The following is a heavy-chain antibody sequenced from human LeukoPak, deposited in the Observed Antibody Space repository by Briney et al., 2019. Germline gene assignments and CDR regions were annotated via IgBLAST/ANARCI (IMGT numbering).Heavy chain of an antibody. V-gene: IGHV4-39*07. J-gene: IGHJ4*02. Sequence: SETLSLTCTVSGGSISSSSYYWGWIRQPPGKGLEWIGSIYYSGSTYYNPSLKSRVTISVDTSKNQFSLKLSSVTAADTAVYYCARGHGTAYWGQGTLVTVSS. D-gene: IGHD1-14*01. CDR1: GGSISSSSYY. CDR3: ARGHGTAY. CDR2: IYYSGST.